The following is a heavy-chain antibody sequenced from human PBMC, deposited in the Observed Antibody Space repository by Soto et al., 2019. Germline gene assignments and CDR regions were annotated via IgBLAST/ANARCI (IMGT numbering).Heavy chain of an antibody. CDR1: GYIFTAYG. CDR3: ARRGPQYEVGPRAFDV. J-gene: IGHJ3*01. CDR2: IYPSDSDT. V-gene: IGHV5-51*01. Sequence: EVQLVQSGAEVKKPGESLTISCQASGYIFTAYGIGWVRQMPGKGLEWMGVIYPSDSDTTYHPSMEGHVTVSVDKSVSTAYVHGSSLKASDTATYYCARRGPQYEVGPRAFDVWGQGTLVTVSS. D-gene: IGHD1-26*01.